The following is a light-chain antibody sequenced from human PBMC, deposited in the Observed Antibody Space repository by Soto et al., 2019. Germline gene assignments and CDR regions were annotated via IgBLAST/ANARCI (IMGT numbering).Light chain of an antibody. CDR2: EVG. V-gene: IGLV2-14*01. Sequence: QSALTQPASVSGSPGQSITISCTGTGSDISAYNYVSWYQQHPGKAPKLMIYEVGDRPSGLSNRFSGSKSGNTASLTISRLQAEDEADYYCSSYTNTITRYAFGTGTKLTVL. CDR1: GSDISAYNY. CDR3: SSYTNTITRYA. J-gene: IGLJ1*01.